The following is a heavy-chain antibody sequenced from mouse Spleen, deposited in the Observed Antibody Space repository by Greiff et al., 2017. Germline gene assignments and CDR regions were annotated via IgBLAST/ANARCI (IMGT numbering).Heavy chain of an antibody. J-gene: IGHJ2*01. CDR2: IYPYNGVT. CDR3: TRELIATRYYFDY. V-gene: IGHV1S135*01. D-gene: IGHD2-4*01. CDR1: GYSFTDYN. Sequence: EVQLQESGPELVKPGASVKVSCKASGYSFTDYNMYWVKQTHGKSLEWIGFIYPYNGVTTYNRKFTGKATLTVDKSSSTAFIHLNSLTSEDSAVYFCTRELIATRYYFDYWGQGTPLLVSS.